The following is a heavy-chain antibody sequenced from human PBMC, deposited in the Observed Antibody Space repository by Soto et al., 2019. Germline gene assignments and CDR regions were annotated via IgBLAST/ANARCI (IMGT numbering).Heavy chain of an antibody. J-gene: IGHJ4*02. V-gene: IGHV3-23*01. CDR2: IISTGYST. Sequence: EVQLLESGGGLVQPGGSLKLSCAASGFSFSSTSMSWVRQAPGKGLEWVSGIISTGYSTYYADSVKGRCTISRDNSRNTLYLQINSLRAGDTSTYYCAKYWRDRGTTYYFESWGQGTLVTVSS. CDR3: AKYWRDRGTTYYFES. CDR1: GFSFSSTS. D-gene: IGHD3-16*01.